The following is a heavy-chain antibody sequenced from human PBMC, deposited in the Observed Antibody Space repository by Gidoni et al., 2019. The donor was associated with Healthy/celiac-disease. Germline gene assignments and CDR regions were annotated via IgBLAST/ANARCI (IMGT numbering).Heavy chain of an antibody. J-gene: IGHJ3*02. D-gene: IGHD7-27*01. Sequence: EVQLLESGGGLVQPGGSLRLSCAASGFTFSSYAMSWVRQAPGKGLEWVSAMSGSGGSTYYADSVKGRFTISRDNSKNTLYLQMNSLRAEDTAVYYCAKGLPTANWGEHEAFDIWGQGTMVTVSS. V-gene: IGHV3-23*01. CDR1: GFTFSSYA. CDR3: AKGLPTANWGEHEAFDI. CDR2: MSGSGGST.